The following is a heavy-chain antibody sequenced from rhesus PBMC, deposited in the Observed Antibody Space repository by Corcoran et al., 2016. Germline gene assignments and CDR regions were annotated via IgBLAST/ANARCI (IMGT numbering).Heavy chain of an antibody. CDR3: ARDQGIAAAGDFDY. CDR1: GGSISSGYG. Sequence: QLQLQESGPGLVKPSETLSLTCAVSGGSISSGYGWSLIRPPPGKGQEWIGEIFGSIGSTYYNPSLKSRVTISKDTSKNQFSLKLSSVTAADTAVYYCARDQGIAAAGDFDYWGQGVLVTVSS. J-gene: IGHJ4*01. CDR2: IFGSIGST. V-gene: IGHV4S7*01. D-gene: IGHD6-31*01.